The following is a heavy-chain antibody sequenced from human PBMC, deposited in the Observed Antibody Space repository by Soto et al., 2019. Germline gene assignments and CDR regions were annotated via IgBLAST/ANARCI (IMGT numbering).Heavy chain of an antibody. J-gene: IGHJ4*02. CDR2: ISGSGGST. CDR1: GFTFSSYA. V-gene: IGHV3-23*01. Sequence: GGSLRLSCAASGFTFSSYAMSWVRQAPGKGLEWVSAISGSGGSTYYADSVKGRFTISRDNSKNTLYLQMNSLRAEDMALYYCAVCPSNYYGSGPFDYWGQGPLVTVSS. CDR3: AVCPSNYYGSGPFDY. D-gene: IGHD3-10*01.